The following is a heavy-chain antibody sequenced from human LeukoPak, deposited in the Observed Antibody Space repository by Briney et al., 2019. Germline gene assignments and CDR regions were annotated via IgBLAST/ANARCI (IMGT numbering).Heavy chain of an antibody. J-gene: IGHJ4*02. Sequence: PGGSLRLSCAASGFTFSSYAMSWVRQAPGKGLEWVSAISGSCGSTYYADSVKGRFTISRDNSKNTLYLQMNSLRAEDTAVYYCAKDRASYDFWSGYYANDIWGQGTLVTVSS. V-gene: IGHV3-23*01. CDR2: ISGSCGST. CDR3: AKDRASYDFWSGYYANDI. CDR1: GFTFSSYA. D-gene: IGHD3-3*01.